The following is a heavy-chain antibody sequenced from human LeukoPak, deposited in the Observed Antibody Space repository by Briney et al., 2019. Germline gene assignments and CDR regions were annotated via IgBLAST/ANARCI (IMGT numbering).Heavy chain of an antibody. CDR1: GFTVSSNY. J-gene: IGHJ6*03. Sequence: PGGSLRLSCAASGFTVSSNYMSWVRQAPGKGLEWVSVIYSGGSTYYADSVKGRFTISRDNSRNTLYLQMNSLTAEDTAVFYCAKDGVILAPGVYWYMDVWGRGTTVTVSS. V-gene: IGHV3-53*05. CDR3: AKDGVILAPGVYWYMDV. D-gene: IGHD3-16*02. CDR2: IYSGGST.